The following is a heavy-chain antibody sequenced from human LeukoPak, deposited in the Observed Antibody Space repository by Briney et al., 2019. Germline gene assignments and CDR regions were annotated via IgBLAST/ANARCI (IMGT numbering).Heavy chain of an antibody. CDR1: GGSISSYY. D-gene: IGHD4-17*01. J-gene: IGHJ5*02. CDR2: IYYSGST. Sequence: SETLSLTCTVSGGSISSYYWSWIRQPPGKGLEWIGYIYYSGSTNYNPSLKSRVTMSVDTSKNQFSLKLSSVTAADTAVYYCARDLSDYGDYVSWFDPWGQGTLVTVSS. V-gene: IGHV4-59*12. CDR3: ARDLSDYGDYVSWFDP.